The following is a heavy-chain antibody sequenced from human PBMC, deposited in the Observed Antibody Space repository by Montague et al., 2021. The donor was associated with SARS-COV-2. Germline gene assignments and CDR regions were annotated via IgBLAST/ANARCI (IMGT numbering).Heavy chain of an antibody. Sequence: CAISGDSVSSNTAAWNWIRQSPSRGLEWLGRTYYRSKWYYDYAVSVKSRMTISPDTSKNQFSLQLSSVTPEDTAVYYCARGDDNYCTFSYAYGRLNRYRYYAMDFWGPGTMVAVSS. CDR2: TYYRSKWYY. CDR1: GDSVSSNTAA. CDR3: ARGDDNYCTFSYAYGRLNRYRYYAMDF. V-gene: IGHV6-1*01. J-gene: IGHJ6*02. D-gene: IGHD5-18*01.